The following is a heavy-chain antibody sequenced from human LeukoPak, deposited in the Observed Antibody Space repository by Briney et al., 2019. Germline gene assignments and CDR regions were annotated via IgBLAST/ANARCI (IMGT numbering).Heavy chain of an antibody. V-gene: IGHV4-30-2*01. CDR3: ARLKSKTPYYYYGMDV. D-gene: IGHD4-11*01. CDR1: DGAISSGGYS. Sequence: PSQTLSLTWAVSDGAISSGGYSWSWIRQPPGKGLEWIGYIYHSGSTYYNPSLKSRATISVDRSKNQFSLKLSSVTAADTAVYYCARLKSKTPYYYYGMDVWGQGTTVTVSS. J-gene: IGHJ6*02. CDR2: IYHSGST.